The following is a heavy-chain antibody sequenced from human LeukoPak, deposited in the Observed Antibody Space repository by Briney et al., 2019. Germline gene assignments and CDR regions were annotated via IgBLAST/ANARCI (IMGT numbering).Heavy chain of an antibody. CDR3: AREGGSWYSAYYYYYMDV. CDR1: GYTFTSYG. CDR2: ISAYNGNT. J-gene: IGHJ6*03. V-gene: IGHV1-18*01. Sequence: ASVKVSCKASGYTFTSYGISWVRQAPGQGLEWMGWISAYNGNTNYAQKLQGRVTMTTDTSTSTAYMELRSLRSDDTAVYYCAREGGSWYSAYYYYYMDVWGKGTTVTVSS. D-gene: IGHD6-13*01.